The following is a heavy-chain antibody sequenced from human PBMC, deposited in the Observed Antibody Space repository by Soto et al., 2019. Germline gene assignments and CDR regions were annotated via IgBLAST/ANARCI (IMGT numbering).Heavy chain of an antibody. V-gene: IGHV3-49*04. CDR3: TRGPTSVLLWFVDYDY. J-gene: IGHJ4*02. Sequence: GGSLRLSSTACGFSHGDYAIHSVCQYPWDELEWGYFIRSKANGGTTESAMSVKGRFIISRDDYKSNANRRMSSMKSEDTAVYYCTRGPTSVLLWFVDYDYWRQGTPGT. CDR2: IRSKANGGTT. D-gene: IGHD3-10*01. CDR1: GFSHGDYA.